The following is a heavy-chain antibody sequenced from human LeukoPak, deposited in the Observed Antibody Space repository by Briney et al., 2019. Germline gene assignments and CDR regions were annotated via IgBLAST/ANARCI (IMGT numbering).Heavy chain of an antibody. J-gene: IGHJ4*02. CDR2: MYESGST. CDR1: GGSISRSAYY. CDR3: ARRNDILTGYYSNFDY. Sequence: PSETLSLTCTVSGGSISRSAYYWGRIPQPPGKGLEWIGRMYESGSTLYNPSRNSRATISVDTSKTQLSLKLRSVTAADTAVYYCARRNDILTGYYSNFDYWGQGTLVTVSS. D-gene: IGHD3-9*01. V-gene: IGHV4-39*01.